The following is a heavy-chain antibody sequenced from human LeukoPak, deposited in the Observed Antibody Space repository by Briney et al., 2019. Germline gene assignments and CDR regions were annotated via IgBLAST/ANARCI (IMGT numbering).Heavy chain of an antibody. J-gene: IGHJ5*02. V-gene: IGHV1-69*13. D-gene: IGHD3-10*01. Sequence: SVKVSCKASGGTFSSYAISWVRQAPGQGLEWMGGIIPIFGTANYAQKFQGRVTITADESTSTAYMELSSLRSEDTAVYYCARTYYGSGSYYDWFDPWGRGTLVTVSS. CDR1: GGTFSSYA. CDR2: IIPIFGTA. CDR3: ARTYYGSGSYYDWFDP.